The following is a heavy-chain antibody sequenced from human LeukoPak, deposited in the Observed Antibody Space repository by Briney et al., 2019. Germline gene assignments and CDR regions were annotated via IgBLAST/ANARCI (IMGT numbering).Heavy chain of an antibody. CDR1: GFTFSSYA. CDR3: AKDLYYYGSGSYYGWFDP. V-gene: IGHV3-23*01. Sequence: PGGSLRLSCAASGFTFSSYALSWDRQAPGKGLKWVSAISGSGGSTYYADSVKGRFTISRDNSKNTLYLQMNSLGAEDTAVYYCAKDLYYYGSGSYYGWFDPWGQGTLVTVSS. J-gene: IGHJ5*02. D-gene: IGHD3-10*01. CDR2: ISGSGGST.